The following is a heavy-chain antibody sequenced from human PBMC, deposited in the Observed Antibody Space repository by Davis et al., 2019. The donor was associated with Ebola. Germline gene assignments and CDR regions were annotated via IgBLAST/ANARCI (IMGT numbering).Heavy chain of an antibody. D-gene: IGHD2-2*03. V-gene: IGHV3-30*18. CDR1: GFTFSSYW. CDR3: AKDDGYCSSTSCFLYYYYGMDV. J-gene: IGHJ6*04. CDR2: ISYDGSNK. Sequence: GESLKISCAASGFTFSSYWMHWVRQAPGKGLEWVAVISYDGSNKYYADSVKGRFTISRDNSKNTLYLQMNSLRAEDTAVYYCAKDDGYCSSTSCFLYYYYGMDVWGKGTTVTVSS.